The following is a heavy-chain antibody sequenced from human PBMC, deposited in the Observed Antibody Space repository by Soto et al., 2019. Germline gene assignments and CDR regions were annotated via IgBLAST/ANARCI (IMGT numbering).Heavy chain of an antibody. CDR2: ISGSSSTI. CDR1: GFTFNSYS. V-gene: IGHV3-48*01. J-gene: IGHJ6*03. Sequence: GGSLRLSCAASGFTFNSYSMNWVRQAPGKGLEWVSYISGSSSTIYYADSVKGRFTISRDNAKNSLYLQMNSLRAEDTAVYYCARGPTYMDVWGKGTTVTVSS. CDR3: ARGPTYMDV.